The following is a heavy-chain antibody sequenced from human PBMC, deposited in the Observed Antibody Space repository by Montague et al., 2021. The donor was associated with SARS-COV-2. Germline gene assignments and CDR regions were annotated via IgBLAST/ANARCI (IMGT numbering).Heavy chain of an antibody. Sequence: SETLSLTCSVSGDSISRSTFYWGWIRQPPGQGLEWIGSVFYTGSTYFNPSLKSRVTISVDTSKNQFSLTLSYATAADTAVYYCARHFIRGSGWLPGYWGQGTLVTVSS. CDR2: VFYTGST. CDR3: ARHFIRGSGWLPGY. CDR1: GDSISRSTFY. D-gene: IGHD6-19*01. J-gene: IGHJ4*02. V-gene: IGHV4-39*01.